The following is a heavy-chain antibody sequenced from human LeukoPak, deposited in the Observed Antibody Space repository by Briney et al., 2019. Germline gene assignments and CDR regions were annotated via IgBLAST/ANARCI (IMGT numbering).Heavy chain of an antibody. V-gene: IGHV3-23*01. CDR1: GFTFSSYA. Sequence: PGGSLRLSCAASGFTFSSYAMSWVRQAPGKGLEWVSAISGSGGSTYYADSVKGRFTISRDNSKNTLYLQMNSLRAEDTAVYYCAKGQGRGWKGLIDYWGQGTLVTVSS. CDR2: ISGSGGST. J-gene: IGHJ4*02. D-gene: IGHD1-1*01. CDR3: AKGQGRGWKGLIDY.